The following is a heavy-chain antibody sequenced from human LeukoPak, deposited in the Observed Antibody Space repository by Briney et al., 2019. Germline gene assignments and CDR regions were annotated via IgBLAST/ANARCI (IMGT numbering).Heavy chain of an antibody. D-gene: IGHD1-26*01. Sequence: SETLSLTCTVSGASITSHYWSWIRQPPGKGLEWIGNILYTGSTNYNPSLRGRVTMSVDPSKNHFSLALTSVTAADTAVYYGALPAGDWFDPWGQGSLVTV. J-gene: IGHJ5*02. CDR1: GASITSHY. CDR2: ILYTGST. V-gene: IGHV4-59*11. CDR3: ALPAGDWFDP.